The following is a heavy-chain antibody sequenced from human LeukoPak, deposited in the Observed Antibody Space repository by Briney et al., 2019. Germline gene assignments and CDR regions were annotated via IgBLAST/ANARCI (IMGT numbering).Heavy chain of an antibody. J-gene: IGHJ5*02. V-gene: IGHV1-8*01. Sequence: ASVKVSCKASGYTFTSYDINWVRQATGQGLEWMGWMNPNSGNTGYAQKFQGRVTMTRNTSISTAYMELSSLRSEDTAVYYCARDSIYYGSGMNWFDPWGQGTLVTVSS. D-gene: IGHD3-10*01. CDR1: GYTFTSYD. CDR2: MNPNSGNT. CDR3: ARDSIYYGSGMNWFDP.